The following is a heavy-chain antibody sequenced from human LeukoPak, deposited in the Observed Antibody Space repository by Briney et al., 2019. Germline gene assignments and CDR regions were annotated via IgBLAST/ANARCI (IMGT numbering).Heavy chain of an antibody. D-gene: IGHD1-26*01. CDR3: ARLSGTYSRGGDH. Sequence: GGSLRLSCTASGFTFSDFHMSWIRQAPGKGLEWVSHISGSGYTIHHPGSVKGRFTISRDNAKNSLYLQMNSLRVEDSAVYYCARLSGTYSRGGDHWGQGTLVTVSS. V-gene: IGHV3-11*01. CDR2: ISGSGYTI. J-gene: IGHJ4*02. CDR1: GFTFSDFH.